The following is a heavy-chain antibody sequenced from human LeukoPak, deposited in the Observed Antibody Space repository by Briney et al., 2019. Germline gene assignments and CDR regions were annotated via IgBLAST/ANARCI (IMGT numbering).Heavy chain of an antibody. D-gene: IGHD3-22*01. V-gene: IGHV4-4*08. CDR1: GDSISSHY. CDR3: ARDHNYDSSGYFLYY. J-gene: IGHJ4*02. Sequence: SETLSLTCTVSGDSISSHYWSWIRQPPGKGLEWMAYIYSSGTTKYNPSLKSRVTISVDTSKNQFSLRLDSVTAADTAVYYCARDHNYDSSGYFLYYWGQGTLVTVSS. CDR2: IYSSGTT.